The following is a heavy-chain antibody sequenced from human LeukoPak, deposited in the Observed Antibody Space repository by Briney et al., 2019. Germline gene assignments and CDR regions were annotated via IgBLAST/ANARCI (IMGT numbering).Heavy chain of an antibody. D-gene: IGHD5-12*01. CDR1: GGTFISYA. V-gene: IGHV1-69*05. CDR3: ASGYSGYDNTPDY. CDR2: IIPVFVTA. J-gene: IGHJ4*02. Sequence: SXKVSCKASGGTFISYAISWVRQAPGQGLEGRGRIIPVFVTANHPQKFQGRVTITTDESTSTAYMELSSLRSEDTAVYYCASGYSGYDNTPDYWGQGTLVTVSS.